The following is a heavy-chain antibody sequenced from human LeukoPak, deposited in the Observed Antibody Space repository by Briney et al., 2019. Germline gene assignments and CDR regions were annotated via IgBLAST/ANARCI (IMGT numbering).Heavy chain of an antibody. CDR3: ARAAPRSDSSRWNYFDY. CDR1: VFTFWTYA. D-gene: IGHD3-22*01. V-gene: IGHV3-30*04. CDR2: ISDDGSKK. Sequence: GTSLRLSCAASVFTFWTYAMHCVRQAPGKGLEWVSLISDDGSKKYYPDSVKGRFTIYRENSENTLYVKMNTLRDEDTAVYYCARAAPRSDSSRWNYFDYWGRGALVTVSS. J-gene: IGHJ4*02.